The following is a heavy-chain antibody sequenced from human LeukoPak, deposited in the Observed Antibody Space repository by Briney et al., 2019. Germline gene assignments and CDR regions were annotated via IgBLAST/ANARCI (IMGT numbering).Heavy chain of an antibody. V-gene: IGHV4-34*01. Sequence: SETLSLTCAVYGGSLSGYYWSWIRQPPGKGLEWIGEINHSGSTNYNASLKSRVTISIDTSKKQFSLKLSSVTAADTAVYYCARYKLGWFDPWGQGTLVTVSS. J-gene: IGHJ5*02. CDR3: ARYKLGWFDP. CDR1: GGSLSGYY. CDR2: INHSGST. D-gene: IGHD1-1*01.